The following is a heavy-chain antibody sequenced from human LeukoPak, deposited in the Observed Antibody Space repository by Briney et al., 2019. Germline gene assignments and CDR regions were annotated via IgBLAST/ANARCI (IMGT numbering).Heavy chain of an antibody. CDR2: IIWSGGST. CDR1: GFTFDDYG. D-gene: IGHD3-10*02. Sequence: GGSLRLSCAASGFTFDDYGMRWVRHAPGKGLEWVSGIIWSGGSTGYADSVKGRFTISRDNAKNSLYLQMNSLRAEDTAVYYCAELGITMIGGVRGKGTTVTISS. CDR3: AELGITMIGGV. J-gene: IGHJ6*04. V-gene: IGHV3-20*04.